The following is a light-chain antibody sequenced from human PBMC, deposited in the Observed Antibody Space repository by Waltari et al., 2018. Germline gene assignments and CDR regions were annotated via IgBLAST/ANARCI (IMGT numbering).Light chain of an antibody. CDR2: QVS. CDR3: VQHSHWPPFT. V-gene: IGKV2-30*02. CDR1: QSLVHSDGKTY. Sequence: DVVMTQSPLSLPVTPGQPASISCRSSQSLVHSDGKTYLDWLQQKPGQPPRRLIYQVSNRDSGVPDRFSGSGAGSDFTLKISRVEAEDIGVYYCVQHSHWPPFTFGPGTKLDIK. J-gene: IGKJ3*01.